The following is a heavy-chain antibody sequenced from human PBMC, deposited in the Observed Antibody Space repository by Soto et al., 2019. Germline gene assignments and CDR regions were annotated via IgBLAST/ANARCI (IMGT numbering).Heavy chain of an antibody. J-gene: IGHJ3*02. CDR1: GGSISGYY. CDR3: AREGMGYDAFDI. V-gene: IGHV4-59*01. D-gene: IGHD3-10*01. CDR2: IYYSGST. Sequence: SETLSLTCTVSGGSISGYYWSWIRQPPGKGLEWIGYIYYSGSTNYNPSLKSRVTISVDTSKNQFSLKLSSVTAADTAVYYCAREGMGYDAFDIWGQGTMVTVSS.